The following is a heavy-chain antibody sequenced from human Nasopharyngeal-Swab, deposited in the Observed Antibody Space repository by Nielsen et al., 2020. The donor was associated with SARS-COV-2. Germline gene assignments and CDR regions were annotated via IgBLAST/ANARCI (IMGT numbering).Heavy chain of an antibody. J-gene: IGHJ3*02. CDR1: GGSLTSDIEDFY. CDR2: VYYSGST. V-gene: IGHV4-61*01. D-gene: IGHD3-3*01. Sequence: SETLSLTCSVSGGSLTSDIEDFYWSWIRQPPGKGLEWIGHVYYSGSTSYNPSLKSRVTMSVDTSKNQFSLKLSSVTAADTALYYCARDNSEWASDIWGQGTMVTVSS. CDR3: ARDNSEWASDI.